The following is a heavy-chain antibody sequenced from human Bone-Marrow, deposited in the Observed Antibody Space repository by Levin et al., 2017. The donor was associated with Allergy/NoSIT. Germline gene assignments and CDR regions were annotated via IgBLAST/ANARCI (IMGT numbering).Heavy chain of an antibody. CDR2: ISGSNGNT. Sequence: ASVKVSCKASGYRFATYGIVWVRQAPGQGLEWVGWISGSNGNTKYAPKVQGRVTATTDTSTNTVYMELRRLRYEDTAVYYCARDQRGADGLDVWGQGTTVTVSS. CDR1: GYRFATYG. CDR3: ARDQRGADGLDV. D-gene: IGHD6-19*01. V-gene: IGHV1-18*01. J-gene: IGHJ6*02.